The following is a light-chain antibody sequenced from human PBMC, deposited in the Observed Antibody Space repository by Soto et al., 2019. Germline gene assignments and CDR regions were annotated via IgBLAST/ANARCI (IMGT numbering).Light chain of an antibody. CDR3: QQYGYSFWT. Sequence: ELVLTQSPGTLSLSPGERATLSCRAGHSVSSSYLAWYQQKPGQAPRLHIYSASSRATGIPDRFSGSGSGTDYTLTISRLEPEDSAVYYCQQYGYSFWTFGQGTKVEIK. CDR2: SAS. J-gene: IGKJ1*01. CDR1: HSVSSSY. V-gene: IGKV3-20*01.